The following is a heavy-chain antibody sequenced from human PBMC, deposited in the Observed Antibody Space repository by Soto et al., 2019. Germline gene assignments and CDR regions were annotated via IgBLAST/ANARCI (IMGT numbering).Heavy chain of an antibody. CDR3: AGMQGGALAF. D-gene: IGHD1-26*01. J-gene: IGHJ4*02. CDR1: GDSVSSNSAA. Sequence: SQTLSLICAISGDSVSSNSAAWNWIRQSPSRGLEWLGRTYYRSKWYNEYAVSVKSRITIKTDTSKNQFSLQLSSVIPEDTAVYYCAGMQGGALAFWGQGTLVTISS. V-gene: IGHV6-1*01. CDR2: TYYRSKWYN.